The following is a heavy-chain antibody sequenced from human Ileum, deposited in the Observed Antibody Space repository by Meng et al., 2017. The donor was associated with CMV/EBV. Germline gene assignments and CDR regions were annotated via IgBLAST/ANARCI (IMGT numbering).Heavy chain of an antibody. Sequence: ASVKVSCKASGYTFTSYDINWVRQATGQGLEWMGWMNPNSGNTGYAQKFQGRVTITRNTSISTAYMELSSLRSEDTAVYYCARKSAWYYYYYGMDVWGQGTTVTVSS. CDR2: MNPNSGNT. CDR3: ARKSAWYYYYYGMDV. CDR1: GYTFTSYD. J-gene: IGHJ6*02. V-gene: IGHV1-8*03.